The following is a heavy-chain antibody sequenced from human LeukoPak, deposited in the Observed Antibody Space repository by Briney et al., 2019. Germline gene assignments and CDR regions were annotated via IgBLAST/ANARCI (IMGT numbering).Heavy chain of an antibody. D-gene: IGHD3-9*01. CDR1: GFTFSGST. J-gene: IGHJ4*02. CDR2: ISTSSSYI. V-gene: IGHV3-21*01. CDR3: ARDRDILTL. Sequence: PGGSLRLSCAASGFTFSGSTMSWVRQAPGKGLEWVSFISTSSSYIYYADSVRGRFTISRDNAKNSLYLQMNSLRAEDTAVYYCARDRDILTLWGQGTLVTVSS.